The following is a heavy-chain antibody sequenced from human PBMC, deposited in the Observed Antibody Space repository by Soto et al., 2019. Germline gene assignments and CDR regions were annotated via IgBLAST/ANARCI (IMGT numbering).Heavy chain of an antibody. CDR3: AKVSWGSTASSSDY. CDR1: GFTFSDHG. CDR2: ISGSGGST. V-gene: IGHV3-23*01. D-gene: IGHD3-16*01. J-gene: IGHJ4*02. Sequence: EVQLLESGGGLVQPGGSLRLSCEASGFTFSDHGISWVRQAPGKGLEWVSGISGSGGSTHHADSVKGRFTISRDNSKNTLYLQMNSLRAEDTAVYYCAKVSWGSTASSSDYWGQGTLVTVSS.